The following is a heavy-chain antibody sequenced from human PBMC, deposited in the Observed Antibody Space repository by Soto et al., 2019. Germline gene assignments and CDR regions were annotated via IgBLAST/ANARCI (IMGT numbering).Heavy chain of an antibody. J-gene: IGHJ4*02. CDR3: ARGEQYSGRIFDY. D-gene: IGHD1-26*01. CDR1: GDRVSSNRAA. CDR2: TYYRSKWYN. V-gene: IGHV6-1*01. Sequence: PSPTHSLTCGISGDRVSSNRAAGNCRIHSRSRGLEWLGRTYYRSKWYNDYAVSVESRITINPDTSKNHFSLQLNFVTPEDTAVYFCARGEQYSGRIFDYWGQGTLVTVSS.